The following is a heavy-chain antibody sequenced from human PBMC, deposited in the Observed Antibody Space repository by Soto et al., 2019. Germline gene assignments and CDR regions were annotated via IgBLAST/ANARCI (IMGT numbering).Heavy chain of an antibody. D-gene: IGHD2-2*01. CDR2: ITGSTGTT. J-gene: IGHJ6*03. Sequence: EVQVLESGGGSVQPGGSLRLSCAASGFTFSNFAMSWVRHAPGKGLEWVSEITGSTGTTYYADSVRGRFIISRDNSQNTLQLQMNSLRPEDTAVYYCAKDTSSSPYYMGVWGKGTTGTVSS. V-gene: IGHV3-23*01. CDR3: AKDTSSSPYYMGV. CDR1: GFTFSNFA.